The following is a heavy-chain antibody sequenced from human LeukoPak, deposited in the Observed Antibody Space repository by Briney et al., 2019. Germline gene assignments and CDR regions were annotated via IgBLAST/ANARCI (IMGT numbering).Heavy chain of an antibody. CDR2: ISGGGDTI. CDR3: AKDSPVTATTQGYFDY. CDR1: GFTFDDYG. Sequence: PGGSLRLSCAASGFTFDDYGMSWVRQAPGKGQEWVSGISGGGDTIYYADSVRGRFTVSRDNSKNTLYLQMNSLRDEDTAVYYCAKDSPVTATTQGYFDYWGQGTLVIVSS. D-gene: IGHD2-21*02. V-gene: IGHV3-23*01. J-gene: IGHJ4*02.